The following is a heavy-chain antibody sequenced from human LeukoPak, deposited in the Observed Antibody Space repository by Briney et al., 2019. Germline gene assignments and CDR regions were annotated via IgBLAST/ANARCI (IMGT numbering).Heavy chain of an antibody. CDR2: INPTGGST. CDR3: ARWGFLDYYYMDV. D-gene: IGHD3-16*01. CDR1: GYTFTSYY. J-gene: IGHJ6*03. V-gene: IGHV1-46*01. Sequence: ASVKVSCKASGYTFTSYYMHWVRQAPGQGLEWMGLINPTGGSTGYAQKFQGRVTITRNTSISTAYMELSSLRSEDTAVYYCARWGFLDYYYMDVWGKGTTVTVSS.